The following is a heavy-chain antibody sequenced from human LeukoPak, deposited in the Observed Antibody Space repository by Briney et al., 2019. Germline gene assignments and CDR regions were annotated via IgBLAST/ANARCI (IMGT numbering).Heavy chain of an antibody. D-gene: IGHD3-10*01. V-gene: IGHV3-30*19. CDR2: ISYDGSNK. J-gene: IGHJ4*02. Sequence: PGGSLRLSCAASGFPFSSYAMHWVRQAPGKGLEWVAVISYDGSNKYYADSVKGRFTISRDNSKNTLYLQMNSLRAEDTAVYYCARPKGLYFRVLPFDYWGQGTLVTVSS. CDR3: ARPKGLYFRVLPFDY. CDR1: GFPFSSYA.